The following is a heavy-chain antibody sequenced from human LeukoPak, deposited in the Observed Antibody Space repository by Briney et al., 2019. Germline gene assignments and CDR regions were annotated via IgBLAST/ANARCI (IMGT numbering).Heavy chain of an antibody. CDR3: AHVSNCGGDCYSGAFDI. V-gene: IGHV3-23*01. D-gene: IGHD2-21*02. CDR1: GFTFSSYA. J-gene: IGHJ3*02. Sequence: PGGSLRLSCAASGFTFSSYAMSWVRQAPGKGLEWVSAISGSGGSTYYADSVKGRFTISRDNSKNTLYLQMNSLRAEDTAVYYCAHVSNCGGDCYSGAFDIWGQGTMVTVSS. CDR2: ISGSGGST.